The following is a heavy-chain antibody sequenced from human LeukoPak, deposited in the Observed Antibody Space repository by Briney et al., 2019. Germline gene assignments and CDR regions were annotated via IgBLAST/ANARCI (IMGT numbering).Heavy chain of an antibody. CDR1: GFTFSSYA. V-gene: IGHV3-23*01. D-gene: IGHD5-18*01. J-gene: IGHJ1*01. CDR3: AKGGYSYGLVGYFQH. Sequence: GGSLRLSCAASGFTFSSYAMSWVRHAPGKGLEWVSAISGSGGSTYYADSVKGRFTISRDNSKNTLYLQMNSPRAEDTAVYYCAKGGYSYGLVGYFQHWGQGTLVTVSS. CDR2: ISGSGGST.